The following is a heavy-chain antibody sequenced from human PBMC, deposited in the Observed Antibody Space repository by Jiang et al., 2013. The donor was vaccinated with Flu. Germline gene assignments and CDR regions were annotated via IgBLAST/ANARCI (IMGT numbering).Heavy chain of an antibody. CDR2: IYWNDDK. CDR1: GFSLSTSGVG. Sequence: KPTQTLTLTCTFSGFSLSTSGVGVGWIRQPPGKALEWLALIYWNDDKRYSPSLKSRLTITKDTSKNQVVLTMTNMDPQDTATYYCAHMGSSGWLWGQGTLVTVSS. V-gene: IGHV2-5*01. J-gene: IGHJ4*02. CDR3: AHMGSSGWL. D-gene: IGHD6-19*01.